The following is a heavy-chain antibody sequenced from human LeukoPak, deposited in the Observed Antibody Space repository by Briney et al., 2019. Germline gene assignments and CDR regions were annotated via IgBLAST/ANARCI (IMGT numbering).Heavy chain of an antibody. CDR1: GGSISSRSYY. CDR2: IYYSGST. Sequence: PSETLSLTCTVSGGSISSRSYYWGWIRQPPGKGLEWIGNIYYSGSTYYNPSLKSRVTISVDTSKNQFSLKLSSVTAADTAVYYCASHRSLYFGMDVRGQGTTVTVSS. D-gene: IGHD2-15*01. V-gene: IGHV4-39*01. J-gene: IGHJ6*02. CDR3: ASHRSLYFGMDV.